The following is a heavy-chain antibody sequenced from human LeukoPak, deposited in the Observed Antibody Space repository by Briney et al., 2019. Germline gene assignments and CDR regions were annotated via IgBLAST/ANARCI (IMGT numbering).Heavy chain of an antibody. CDR1: GGSFSGYY. CDR3: ARGRGYDYVWGSYMRSLDY. V-gene: IGHV4-34*01. D-gene: IGHD3-16*01. J-gene: IGHJ4*02. CDR2: INHSGST. Sequence: SETLSLTCAVYGGSFSGYYWSWIRQPPGKGLEWIGEINHSGSTNYNPSLKSRVTISVDTSKNQFSLKLSSVTAADTAVYYCARGRGYDYVWGSYMRSLDYWGQGTLVTVSS.